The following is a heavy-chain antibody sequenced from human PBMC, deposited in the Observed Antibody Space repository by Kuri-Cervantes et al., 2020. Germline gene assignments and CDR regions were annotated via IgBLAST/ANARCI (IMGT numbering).Heavy chain of an antibody. D-gene: IGHD2-2*01. Sequence: LSLTCAASGFTFSSYAMHWVRQAPGKGLEWVAVISYDGSNKYYADSVKGRFTISRDNSKNTLYLQMNSLRAEDTAVYYCARSQVGPHYYFDYWGQGTLVTVSS. CDR1: GFTFSSYA. V-gene: IGHV3-30-3*01. CDR2: ISYDGSNK. J-gene: IGHJ4*02. CDR3: ARSQVGPHYYFDY.